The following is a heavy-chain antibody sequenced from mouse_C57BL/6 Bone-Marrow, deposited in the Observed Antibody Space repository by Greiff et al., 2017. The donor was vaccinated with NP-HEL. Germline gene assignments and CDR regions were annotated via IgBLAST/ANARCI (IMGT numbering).Heavy chain of an antibody. Sequence: EVKLMESGGGLVQPGGSLSLSCAASGFTFTDYYMSWVRQPPGKALEWLGFIRNKANGYTTEYSASVKGRFTISRDNSQSILYLQMNALRAEDRATYYCARSSPYYAMDYWGQGTSVTVSS. CDR3: ARSSPYYAMDY. J-gene: IGHJ4*01. V-gene: IGHV7-3*01. CDR1: GFTFTDYY. CDR2: IRNKANGYTT.